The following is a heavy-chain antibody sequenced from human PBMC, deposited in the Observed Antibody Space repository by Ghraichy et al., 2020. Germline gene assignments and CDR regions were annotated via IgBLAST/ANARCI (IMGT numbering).Heavy chain of an antibody. J-gene: IGHJ4*02. D-gene: IGHD6-19*01. CDR1: GYSFTSHW. CDR2: IYPGDSDT. V-gene: IGHV5-51*01. Sequence: GESLNISCKGAGYSFTSHWIGWVRQMPGKGLEWMGIIYPGDSDTRYSPSFQGQVTISADKSISAAYLQWSSLKASDTAMYYCARITVVAGTWYFDYWGQGTLVTVSS. CDR3: ARITVVAGTWYFDY.